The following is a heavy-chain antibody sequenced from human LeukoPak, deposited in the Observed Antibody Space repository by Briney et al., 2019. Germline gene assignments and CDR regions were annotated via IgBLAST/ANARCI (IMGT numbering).Heavy chain of an antibody. Sequence: SETLSHTCAVSGYSISSGYYWGWIRQPPGKGLEWIGSISHSGSTYYSPSLRSRVTISLDTSKNRFSLKLSSVTAADTAVYYCARDHSNTGGDYWGQGTLVTVSS. D-gene: IGHD6-13*01. CDR2: ISHSGST. V-gene: IGHV4-38-2*02. J-gene: IGHJ4*02. CDR3: ARDHSNTGGDY. CDR1: GYSISSGYY.